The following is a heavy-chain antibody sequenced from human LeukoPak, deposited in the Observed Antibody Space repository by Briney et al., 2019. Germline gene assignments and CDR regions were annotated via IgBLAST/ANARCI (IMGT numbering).Heavy chain of an antibody. D-gene: IGHD2-15*01. CDR1: GFTFSSYW. CDR3: ARESYCSGGSCYSGRAFDI. V-gene: IGHV3-74*01. Sequence: GGSLRLSCAVSGFTFSSYWMHWVRQAPGKGLVWVSRINTDGSSTTYADSVKGRFTISRDSAKNTLYLQMNSLRAEDTAVYYCARESYCSGGSCYSGRAFDIWGQGTMVTVSS. J-gene: IGHJ3*02. CDR2: INTDGSST.